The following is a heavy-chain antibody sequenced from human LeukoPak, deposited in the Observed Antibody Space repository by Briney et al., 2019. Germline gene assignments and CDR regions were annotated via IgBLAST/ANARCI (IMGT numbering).Heavy chain of an antibody. J-gene: IGHJ5*02. CDR1: GDSISRYY. CDR2: VYGSGGT. D-gene: IGHD2-15*01. Sequence: SETLSLTCSVSGDSISRYYWNWIRQPAGQGLEWIGLVYGSGGTNYNPNLKSQVTVSVDRSKNQFSLKMTSVTAADTAFYYCARDVAGDWFDLWGRGTLVTVSS. V-gene: IGHV4-4*07. CDR3: ARDVAGDWFDL.